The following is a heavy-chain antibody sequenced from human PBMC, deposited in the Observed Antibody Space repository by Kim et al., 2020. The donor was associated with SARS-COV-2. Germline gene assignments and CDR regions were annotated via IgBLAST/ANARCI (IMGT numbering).Heavy chain of an antibody. J-gene: IGHJ4*02. CDR2: ISCNSSSI. V-gene: IGHV3-9*01. D-gene: IGHD3-22*01. Sequence: GGSLRLSCAASGFTFDDYAMHWVRQAPGKGLEWVSCISCNSSSICYADSVKGRFTISRDNAKNSLYLQMNSLRAEDTALYYCAKDATAYYYDSIGYDYWGQRTLVTVSS. CDR3: AKDATAYYYDSIGYDY. CDR1: GFTFDDYA.